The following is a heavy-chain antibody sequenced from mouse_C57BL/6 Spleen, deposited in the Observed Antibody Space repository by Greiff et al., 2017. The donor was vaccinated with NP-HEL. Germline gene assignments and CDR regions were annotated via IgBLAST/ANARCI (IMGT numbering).Heavy chain of an antibody. J-gene: IGHJ2*01. CDR1: GFTFSSYA. V-gene: IGHV5-4*01. CDR2: ISDGGSYT. D-gene: IGHD2-4*01. Sequence: EVQLVESGGGLVKPGGSLKLSCAASGFTFSSYAMSWVRQTPEKRLEWVATISDGGSYTYYPDNVKGRFTISRDNAKNNLYLQMSHLKSEDTAMYYCARAEDYDGFDYWGQGTTLTVSS. CDR3: ARAEDYDGFDY.